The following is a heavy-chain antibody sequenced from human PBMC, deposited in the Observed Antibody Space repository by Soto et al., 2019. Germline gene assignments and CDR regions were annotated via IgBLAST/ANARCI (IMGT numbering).Heavy chain of an antibody. CDR1: GLAFTCYD. CDR2: MNPDSGNT. CDR3: ARERAVAFPDAFDI. Sequence: ASVKVSCKASGLAFTCYDISSLQQATGQGLEWMGWMNPDSGNTGYAQKFQGRVTMTRNTSISTAYMELSSLRSEDTAVYYCARERAVAFPDAFDISGQGTMLTV. J-gene: IGHJ3*02. V-gene: IGHV1-8*01. D-gene: IGHD6-19*01.